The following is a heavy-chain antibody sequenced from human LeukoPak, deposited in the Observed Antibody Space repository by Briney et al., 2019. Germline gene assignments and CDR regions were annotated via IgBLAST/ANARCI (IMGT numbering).Heavy chain of an antibody. CDR3: ARGTRYCSGDSCQNWFDP. Sequence: PSETLSLTCTVSGGSISSYYWTWIRQPAGKGLEWIGRISTSGNTNYNPSLKSRLTMSVDTSKNQFSLKLSSVTAADTAVYYCARGTRYCSGDSCQNWFDPWGQGTLVTVSS. CDR2: ISTSGNT. V-gene: IGHV4-4*07. CDR1: GGSISSYY. J-gene: IGHJ5*02. D-gene: IGHD2-15*01.